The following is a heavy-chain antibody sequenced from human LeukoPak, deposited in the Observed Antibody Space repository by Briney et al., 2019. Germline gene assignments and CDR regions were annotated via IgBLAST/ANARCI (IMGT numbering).Heavy chain of an antibody. D-gene: IGHD6-19*01. CDR3: ASDSGAKEFDY. V-gene: IGHV4-59*01. CDR1: GGSISSYY. CDR2: IYYSGST. J-gene: IGHJ4*02. Sequence: PSETLSLTCTVSGGSISSYYWSWIRQPPGKGLEWIGYIYYSGSTNYNPSLKSRVIISVDASKNQFFLRLSSVTAADTAVYYCASDSGAKEFDYWGQGTLVTVPS.